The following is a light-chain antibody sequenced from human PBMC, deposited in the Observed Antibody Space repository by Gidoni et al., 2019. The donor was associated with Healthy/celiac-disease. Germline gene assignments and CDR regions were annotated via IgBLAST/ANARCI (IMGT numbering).Light chain of an antibody. V-gene: IGLV3-21*02. CDR2: DDS. CDR3: QVWDSSSDHPWV. Sequence: SYVRTQPPSGAVAPGQTARITSGGNNIGSKSVHWYQQNPGQAPVLVVYDDSDRPSGIPERFSGSNSGNTATLTISRVEAGDEADYYCQVWDSSSDHPWVFGGGTKLTVL. CDR1: NIGSKS. J-gene: IGLJ3*02.